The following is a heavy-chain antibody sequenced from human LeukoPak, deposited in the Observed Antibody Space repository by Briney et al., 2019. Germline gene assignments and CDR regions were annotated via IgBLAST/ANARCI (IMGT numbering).Heavy chain of an antibody. CDR2: INHSGST. J-gene: IGHJ4*02. Sequence: SETLSLTCAVYGGSFSGYYWSWIRQPPGKGLERIGEINHSGSTNYNPSLKSRVTISVDTSKNQFSLKLSSVTAADTAVYYCARAPIGGNYFDYWGQGTLVTVSS. D-gene: IGHD4-23*01. CDR1: GGSFSGYY. CDR3: ARAPIGGNYFDY. V-gene: IGHV4-34*01.